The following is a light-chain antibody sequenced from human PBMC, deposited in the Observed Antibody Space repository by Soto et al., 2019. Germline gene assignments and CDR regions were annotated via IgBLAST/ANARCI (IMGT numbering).Light chain of an antibody. J-gene: IGKJ4*01. CDR3: QQYYSTHT. Sequence: DIVMTQSPDSLAVSLGERATINCKSSQSVLYSSNNKNYLAWYQQKPGQPPKLLIYWASTRESGVPDRFSGSGSGTAFTLTISSLQAEDVAVYYCQQYYSTHTFGGGTKVEIK. CDR1: QSVLYSSNNKNY. V-gene: IGKV4-1*01. CDR2: WAS.